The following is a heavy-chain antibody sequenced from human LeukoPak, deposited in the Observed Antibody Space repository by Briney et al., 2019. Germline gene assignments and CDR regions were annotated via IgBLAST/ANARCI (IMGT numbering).Heavy chain of an antibody. Sequence: GASVKVSCKASGGTFSSYAISWVRQAPGQGLEWMGRIIPILGIANYAQKFQGRVTITADKSTSTAYMELSSLRSEDTAVYYCARAYHNGDYFEPIDYWGQGTLVTVSS. J-gene: IGHJ4*02. CDR1: GGTFSSYA. CDR3: ARAYHNGDYFEPIDY. CDR2: IIPILGIA. D-gene: IGHD4-17*01. V-gene: IGHV1-69*04.